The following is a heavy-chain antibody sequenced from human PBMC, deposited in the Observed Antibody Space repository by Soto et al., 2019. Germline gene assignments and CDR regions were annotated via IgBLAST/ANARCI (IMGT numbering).Heavy chain of an antibody. CDR3: ARGFGRFNY. D-gene: IGHD3-10*01. J-gene: IGHJ4*02. CDR1: GFTFNDFE. CDR2: IDGSGATK. Sequence: EVQLLESGGGLVQPGGSLRLSCGVSGFTFNDFEMNWVRQAPGKGLEWLAYIDGSGATKKYADSVRGRVTISRDNANNPLFLQTSSLCAADTAMYYCARGFGRFNYWGQGTLVSVSS. V-gene: IGHV3-48*03.